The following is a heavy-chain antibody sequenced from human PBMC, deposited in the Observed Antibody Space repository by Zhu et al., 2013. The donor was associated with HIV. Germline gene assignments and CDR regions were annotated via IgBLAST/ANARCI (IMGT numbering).Heavy chain of an antibody. Sequence: QVQLVQSGAEVKKPGSSVKVSCKASGGTFSSYTISWVRQAPGQGLEWMGRIIPILGIANYAQKFQGRVTITADKSTSTAYMELSSLRSEDTAVYYCARVLRETGITGTTQRWFDPWGQGTLVTVSS. V-gene: IGHV1-69*02. D-gene: IGHD1-7*01. J-gene: IGHJ5*02. CDR3: ARVLRETGITGTTQRWFDP. CDR2: IIPILGIA. CDR1: GGTFSSYT.